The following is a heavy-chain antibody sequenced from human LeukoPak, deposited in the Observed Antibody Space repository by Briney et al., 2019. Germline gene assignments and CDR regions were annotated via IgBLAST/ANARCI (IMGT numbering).Heavy chain of an antibody. CDR2: IYVSEST. V-gene: IGHV4-4*07. CDR3: ARGVASYGIDY. J-gene: IGHJ4*02. CDR1: GGSISGYY. D-gene: IGHD5-18*01. Sequence: SETLFLTCTVSGGSISGYYWNWIRQPAGKGLEWIGRIYVSESTNYNPSLKSRASMSVDASKNQFSLKLSSVTAADTAMYYCARGVASYGIDYWGQGSLVTVSS.